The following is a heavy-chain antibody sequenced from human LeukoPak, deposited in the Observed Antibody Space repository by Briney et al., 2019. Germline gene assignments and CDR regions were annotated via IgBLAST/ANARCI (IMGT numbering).Heavy chain of an antibody. J-gene: IGHJ4*02. V-gene: IGHV3-64*01. CDR1: GFTFSSYA. Sequence: PGGSLRLSCAASGFTFSSYAMHWVRQAPGKGLEYVSAISSNGGSTYYANSVKGRFTISRNDSKSIAYLQMNSLKIEDTAVYYCTKGDLGSGWARSGVFDSWGQGTLVTVSS. CDR3: TKGDLGSGWARSGVFDS. CDR2: ISSNGGST. D-gene: IGHD6-19*01.